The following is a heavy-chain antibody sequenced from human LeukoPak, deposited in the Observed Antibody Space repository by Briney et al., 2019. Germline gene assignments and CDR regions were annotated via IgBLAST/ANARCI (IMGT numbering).Heavy chain of an antibody. J-gene: IGHJ4*02. Sequence: GGSLRLSCAASGFTFSSYALSWVRQAPGKGLEWVSAISGGGGSTYYADSVKGRFTTSRDNSKNTLYLQMNSLRAEDTAVYYCAKGLLLWFGEFFDYWGQGTLVTVSS. CDR3: AKGLLLWFGEFFDY. CDR1: GFTFSSYA. V-gene: IGHV3-23*01. CDR2: ISGGGGST. D-gene: IGHD3-10*01.